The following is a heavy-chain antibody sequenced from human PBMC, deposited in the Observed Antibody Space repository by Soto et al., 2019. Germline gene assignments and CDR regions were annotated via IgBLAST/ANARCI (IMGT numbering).Heavy chain of an antibody. CDR3: ARSQQVVVVVAATRYYYYYGMDV. D-gene: IGHD2-15*01. Sequence: GGSLRLSCAASGFTFISYSMNWVRQAPGKGLEWVSYISSSSSTIYYADSVKGRFTISRDNAKNSLYLQMNSLRDEDTAVYYCARSQQVVVVVAATRYYYYYGMDVWGQGTTVTVSS. CDR1: GFTFISYS. CDR2: ISSSSSTI. J-gene: IGHJ6*02. V-gene: IGHV3-48*02.